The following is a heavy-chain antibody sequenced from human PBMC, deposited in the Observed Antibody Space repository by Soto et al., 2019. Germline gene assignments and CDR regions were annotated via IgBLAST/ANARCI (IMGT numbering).Heavy chain of an antibody. CDR1: GGSISSGDYY. D-gene: IGHD6-6*01. CDR2: IYHSGRP. V-gene: IGHV4-30-4*01. Sequence: QVQLQESGPGLVKPSQTLSLTCTVSGGSISSGDYYWSWIRQPPGKGLEWIGYIYHSGRPYYNPSLKSRFTISVDTSKNQFSLKLSSVTAADTAVYYCARERPDGAGLDPWGQGTLVTVSS. CDR3: ARERPDGAGLDP. J-gene: IGHJ5*02.